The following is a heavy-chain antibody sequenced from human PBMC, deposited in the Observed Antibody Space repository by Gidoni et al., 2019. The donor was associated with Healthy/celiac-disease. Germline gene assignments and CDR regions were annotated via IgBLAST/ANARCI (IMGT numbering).Heavy chain of an antibody. V-gene: IGHV4-39*01. CDR2: IYYSGST. Sequence: QLQLQESGPGLVKPSETLSLTCTVSGGSISSSSYYWGWIRQPPGKGLEWIGSIYYSGSTYYNPSLNSRVTISVDTSKNQFSLKLSSVTAADTAVYYCASLHRYSSGWYDLDYWGQGTLVTVSS. CDR3: ASLHRYSSGWYDLDY. J-gene: IGHJ4*02. D-gene: IGHD6-19*01. CDR1: GGSISSSSYY.